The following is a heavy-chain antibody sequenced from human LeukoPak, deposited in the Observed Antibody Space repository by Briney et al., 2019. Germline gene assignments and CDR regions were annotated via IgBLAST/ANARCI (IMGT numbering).Heavy chain of an antibody. CDR3: ASRAFDI. CDR1: GGSFSGYY. CDR2: INHSGST. V-gene: IGHV4-34*01. J-gene: IGHJ3*02. Sequence: PSETLSLTCAVYGGSFSGYYWSWIRQPPGKGLEWIGEINHSGSTNYNPPLKSRVTISVDTSKNQFSLKLSSVTAADTAVYYCASRAFDIWGQGTMVTVSS.